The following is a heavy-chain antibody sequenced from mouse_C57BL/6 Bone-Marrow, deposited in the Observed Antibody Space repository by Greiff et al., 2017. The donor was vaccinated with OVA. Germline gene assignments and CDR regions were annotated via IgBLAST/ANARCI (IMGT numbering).Heavy chain of an antibody. Sequence: VQLQQPGAELVRPGTSVKLSCKASGYTFTSYWMHWVKQRPGQGLEWIGVIDPSDSYTNYNQKFKGKATLTVDTSSSTAYMQLSSLTSEDSAVYYCELLAYWGQGTLVTVSA. J-gene: IGHJ3*01. V-gene: IGHV1-59*01. CDR3: ELLAY. CDR1: GYTFTSYW. CDR2: IDPSDSYT.